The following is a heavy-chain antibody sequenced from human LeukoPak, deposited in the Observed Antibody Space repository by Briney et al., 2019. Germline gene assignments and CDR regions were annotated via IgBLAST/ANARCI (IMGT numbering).Heavy chain of an antibody. Sequence: GGSLRLSCAASGFTFRSYAMNWVRQAPGKGLEWVSVISDTGGSTYYAASVKGRFTISRDNPKNTLYLQMNSLRAEDTAVYYCAKTYYSDSFDYWGQGTLVTVSS. D-gene: IGHD3-22*01. CDR2: ISDTGGST. V-gene: IGHV3-23*01. CDR1: GFTFRSYA. CDR3: AKTYYSDSFDY. J-gene: IGHJ4*02.